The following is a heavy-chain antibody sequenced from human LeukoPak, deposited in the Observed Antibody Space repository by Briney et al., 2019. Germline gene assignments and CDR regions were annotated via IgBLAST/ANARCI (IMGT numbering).Heavy chain of an antibody. CDR1: GGSISSSNW. CDR3: ARDSGYSSSWYDAFDI. D-gene: IGHD6-13*01. J-gene: IGHJ3*02. Sequence: SETLSLTCAVSGGSISSSNWWSWVRQPPGKGLEWIGEIYHSGSTTYNPSLKSRVTISVDKSKNQFSLELSSVTAADTAVYYCARDSGYSSSWYDAFDIWGQGTMVTVSS. CDR2: IYHSGST. V-gene: IGHV4-4*02.